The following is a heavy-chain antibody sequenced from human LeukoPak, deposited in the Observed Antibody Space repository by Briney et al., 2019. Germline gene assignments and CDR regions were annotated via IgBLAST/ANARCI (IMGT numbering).Heavy chain of an antibody. CDR3: ASSGITMVRGVSY. J-gene: IGHJ4*02. CDR1: GGSISSGGYS. V-gene: IGHV4-30-2*01. D-gene: IGHD3-10*01. Sequence: SQTLSLTCAVPGGSISSGGYSWSWIRQPPGKGLEWIGYIYHSGSTYYNPSLKSRVTISVDRSKNQFSLKLSSVTAADTAVYYCASSGITMVRGVSYWGQGTLVTVSS. CDR2: IYHSGST.